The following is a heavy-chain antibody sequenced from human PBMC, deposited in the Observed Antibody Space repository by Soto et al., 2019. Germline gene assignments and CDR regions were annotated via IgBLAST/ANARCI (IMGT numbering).Heavy chain of an antibody. V-gene: IGHV2-5*02. CDR2: IYWDDDK. D-gene: IGHD3-3*01. J-gene: IGHJ4*02. CDR1: GFSLTTSGVG. CDR3: AHRVLRTVFGLVTTTAIYFDF. Sequence: HITLNESGPTQVKPRQTLTLTCTFPGFSLTTSGVGVGWISQSPGKAPQWLELIYWDDDKRYSPSLKSRLTISKDPSKNQVVLTMVDWDPADTATYYCAHRVLRTVFGLVTTTAIYFDFWGQGTPVAVSS.